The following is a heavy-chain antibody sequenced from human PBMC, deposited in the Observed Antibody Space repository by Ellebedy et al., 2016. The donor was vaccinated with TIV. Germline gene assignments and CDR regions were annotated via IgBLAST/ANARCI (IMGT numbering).Heavy chain of an antibody. V-gene: IGHV3-30-3*01. CDR1: GFTFRSQA. CDR3: ARTSPTSIAVAGTVLGFDY. Sequence: GESLKISCEASGFTFRSQAMHWVRQAPGKGLEWVAVVSDDGTRRFYADSVRGRFIISRDNSKDTLYLQMDGLRAEDTAVYYCARTSPTSIAVAGTVLGFDYWGQGTLVTVSS. D-gene: IGHD6-19*01. J-gene: IGHJ4*02. CDR2: VSDDGTRR.